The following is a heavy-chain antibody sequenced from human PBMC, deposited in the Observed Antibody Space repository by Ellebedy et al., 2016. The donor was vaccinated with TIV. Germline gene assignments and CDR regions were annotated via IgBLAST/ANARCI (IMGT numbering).Heavy chain of an antibody. CDR3: ARVDLGLAFHY. J-gene: IGHJ4*02. D-gene: IGHD1-26*01. CDR2: IYSAGIT. V-gene: IGHV3-53*01. Sequence: GESLKISCAVSGFTISSNYMSCVRQAPVPGLEWVSIIYSAGITYYTDSAKGRFTISRDNSKNNLYLQMNSLRGEDTAVYYCARVDLGLAFHYWGRGTLVTVSS. CDR1: GFTISSNY.